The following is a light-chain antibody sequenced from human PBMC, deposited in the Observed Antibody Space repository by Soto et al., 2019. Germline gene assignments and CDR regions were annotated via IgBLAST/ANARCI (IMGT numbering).Light chain of an antibody. J-gene: IGLJ3*02. CDR3: AAWDDSLSGV. CDR1: SSNIGSNY. CDR2: RNN. V-gene: IGLV1-47*01. Sequence: QSVLTQPPSASGTPGQRVTISCSGSSSNIGSNYVYWYQQLPGAAPKLLIYRNNQRPSGVPDRFSGSKSGTSASLVISGLRSEDEADYYCAAWDDSLSGVFGGGTQLTVL.